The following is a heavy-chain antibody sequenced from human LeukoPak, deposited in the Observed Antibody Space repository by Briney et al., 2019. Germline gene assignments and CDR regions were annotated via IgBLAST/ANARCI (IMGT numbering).Heavy chain of an antibody. Sequence: ASLKVSCKASGDTFTSYGISWVRHAPGQGLEWLGLINPDNGGTNYAQKFQGRVTMTRDMSISTAYMELSRLRSDDTAVYYCARDPSNSGYDYLYYFDYWGQGTLVTVSS. J-gene: IGHJ4*02. V-gene: IGHV1-2*06. D-gene: IGHD5-12*01. CDR1: GDTFTSYG. CDR2: INPDNGGT. CDR3: ARDPSNSGYDYLYYFDY.